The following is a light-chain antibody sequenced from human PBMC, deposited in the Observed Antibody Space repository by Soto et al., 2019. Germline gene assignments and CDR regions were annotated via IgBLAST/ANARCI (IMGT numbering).Light chain of an antibody. CDR3: QQYNRWPRT. V-gene: IGKV3-15*01. CDR2: DAS. CDR1: QGISSL. J-gene: IGKJ1*01. Sequence: EIVLTQSPGTLSLSPGERATLSCRASQGISSLLAWYQQKPGQAPRLLIYDASTRATGIPVRFSGSGSGTEFTLSISSVQSEDFAIFYCQQYNRWPRTFGQGTKVDI.